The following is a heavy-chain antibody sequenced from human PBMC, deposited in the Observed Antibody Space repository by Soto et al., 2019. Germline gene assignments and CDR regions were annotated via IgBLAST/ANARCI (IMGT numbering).Heavy chain of an antibody. V-gene: IGHV3-23*01. J-gene: IGHJ4*02. D-gene: IGHD3-22*01. CDR1: GFIFSTYA. CDR2: ISGSGGST. Sequence: GGSLRLSCAASGFIFSTYAMTWVRQAPGKGLEWVSAISGSGGSTYYADSVEGRFTISRDNSKNTLYVQMNSLRAEDTAIYYCAKMYYYDSSGSRGYFDYWGQGTLVTVSS. CDR3: AKMYYYDSSGSRGYFDY.